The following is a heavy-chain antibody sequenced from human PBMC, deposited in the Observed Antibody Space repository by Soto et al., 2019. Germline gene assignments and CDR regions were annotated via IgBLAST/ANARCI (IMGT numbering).Heavy chain of an antibody. CDR1: GGSISSYY. Sequence: TSETLSLTCTVSGGSISSYYWSWIRQPPGKGLEWIGYIYYSGSTNYNPSLKSRVTISVDTSKNQFSLKLSSVTAADTAVYYCASGSYGDYFDYWGQGTLVTVS. CDR2: IYYSGST. D-gene: IGHD1-26*01. V-gene: IGHV4-59*01. CDR3: ASGSYGDYFDY. J-gene: IGHJ4*02.